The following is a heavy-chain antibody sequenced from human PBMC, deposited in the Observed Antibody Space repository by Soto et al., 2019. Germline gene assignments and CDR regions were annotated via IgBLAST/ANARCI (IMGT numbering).Heavy chain of an antibody. CDR1: GFTVSSNY. V-gene: IGHV3-66*01. D-gene: IGHD6-6*01. J-gene: IGHJ6*02. CDR2: IYSGGST. CDR3: ARDQSNEKSIAARLHYYYGMDV. Sequence: GGSLRLSCAASGFTVSSNYMSWVRQAPGKGLEWVSVIYSGGSTYYADSVKGRFTISRDNSKNTLYLQMNSLRAEDTAVYHCARDQSNEKSIAARLHYYYGMDVGGQGTTVTVSS.